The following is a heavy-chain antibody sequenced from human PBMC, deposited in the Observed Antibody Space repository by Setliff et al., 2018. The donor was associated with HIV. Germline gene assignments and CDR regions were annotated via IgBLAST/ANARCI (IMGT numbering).Heavy chain of an antibody. D-gene: IGHD3-22*01. CDR1: GFTFSPYW. CDR2: INSDGTST. Sequence: PGGSLRLSCAASGFTFSPYWMHWVRQAPGKGLVWVSRINSDGTSTTYADSVKGRFTISRDNAKNTLCLQMNSLRAEDTAVYYCARDLSYDYDRSSDTFDYWGQGTLVTVS. CDR3: ARDLSYDYDRSSDTFDY. J-gene: IGHJ4*02. V-gene: IGHV3-74*03.